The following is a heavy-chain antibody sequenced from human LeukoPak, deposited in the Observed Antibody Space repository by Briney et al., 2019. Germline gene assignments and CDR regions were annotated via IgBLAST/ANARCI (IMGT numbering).Heavy chain of an antibody. CDR3: AREKYDSSGYYYRGGRFDP. CDR2: IYHSGTT. CDR1: GYSISSGSY. Sequence: SKTLFLTCAVSGYSISSGSYWAWPRQSPGKGLEWIGSIYHSGTTYYKPSLKSRVTIPVDTSKNQFSLKLSSVTAADTAVYYWAREKYDSSGYYYRGGRFDPWGQGALVTVSS. V-gene: IGHV4-38-2*02. J-gene: IGHJ5*02. D-gene: IGHD3-22*01.